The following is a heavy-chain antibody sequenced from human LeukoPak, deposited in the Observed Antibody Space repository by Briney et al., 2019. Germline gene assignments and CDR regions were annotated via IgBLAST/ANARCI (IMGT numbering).Heavy chain of an antibody. CDR2: IVVGSGNT. Sequence: SVKVSCKASGFTFTSSAVRWVRQARGQRLEWIGWIVVGSGNTNYAQKLQEGVTITRDMSTSTAYMELSSLRSEDTAVYYCAAGYCSGGSCYPYYYYGMDVWGQGTTVTVSS. V-gene: IGHV1-58*01. CDR1: GFTFTSSA. D-gene: IGHD2-15*01. J-gene: IGHJ6*02. CDR3: AAGYCSGGSCYPYYYYGMDV.